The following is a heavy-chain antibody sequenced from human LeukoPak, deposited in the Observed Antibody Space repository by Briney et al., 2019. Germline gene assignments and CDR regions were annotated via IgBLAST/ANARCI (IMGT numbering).Heavy chain of an antibody. CDR3: ARDLDWFDP. Sequence: SQTLSLTCAISGDSVSSNSAAWNWVRQSPSIGLEWLGRTYYRSKWYNDYAVSVRSRITINPDTSKNQFPLQLNSVTPEDTAVYYCARDLDWFDPWGQGTLVTVSS. CDR1: GDSVSSNSAA. CDR2: TYYRSKWYN. J-gene: IGHJ5*02. V-gene: IGHV6-1*01.